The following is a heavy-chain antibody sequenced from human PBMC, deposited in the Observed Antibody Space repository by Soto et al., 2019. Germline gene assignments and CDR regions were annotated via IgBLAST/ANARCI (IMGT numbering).Heavy chain of an antibody. Sequence: QVPLQESGPGLVKPSQTLSLTCTVSGGSISSGDYYWSWIRQPPGKGLEWIGYIYYSGSTYYNPSLKSRVTISVDTSKNQFSLKLSSVTAADTAVYYCARSSYGSGSYYYFDYWGQGTLVTVSS. D-gene: IGHD3-10*01. CDR3: ARSSYGSGSYYYFDY. CDR2: IYYSGST. CDR1: GGSISSGDYY. J-gene: IGHJ4*02. V-gene: IGHV4-30-4*01.